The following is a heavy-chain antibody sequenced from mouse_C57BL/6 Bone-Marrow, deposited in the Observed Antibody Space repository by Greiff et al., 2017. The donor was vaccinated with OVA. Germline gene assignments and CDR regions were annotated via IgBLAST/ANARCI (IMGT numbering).Heavy chain of an antibody. J-gene: IGHJ2*01. CDR1: GFNIKDDY. V-gene: IGHV14-4*01. CDR2: IDPENGDT. Sequence: EVQLKQSGAELVRPGASVKLSCTASGFNIKDDYMPWVKQRPEQGLEWIGWIDPENGDTEYASKFQGKATITADTSSNTAYLQLSSLTSEDTAVYCCTSYGNMDYWGQGTTLTVSS. D-gene: IGHD2-1*01. CDR3: TSYGNMDY.